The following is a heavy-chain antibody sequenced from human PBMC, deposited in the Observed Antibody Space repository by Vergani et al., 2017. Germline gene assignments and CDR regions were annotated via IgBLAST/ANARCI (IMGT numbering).Heavy chain of an antibody. CDR3: ARSISGYDYDNDY. D-gene: IGHD5-12*01. CDR1: GGTFSSYT. V-gene: IGHV1-46*03. Sequence: QVQLVQSGAEVKKPGSSVKVSCKASGGTFSSYTISWVRQAPGQGLEWMGIINPSGGSTSYAQKFQGRVTMTRDTSTSTVYMELSSLRSEDTAVYYCARSISGYDYDNDYWGQGTLVTVSS. CDR2: INPSGGST. J-gene: IGHJ4*02.